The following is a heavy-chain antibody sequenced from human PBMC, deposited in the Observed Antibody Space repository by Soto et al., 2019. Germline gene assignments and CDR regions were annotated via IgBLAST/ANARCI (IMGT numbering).Heavy chain of an antibody. CDR2: IYYSGST. CDR1: GYSISRSNC. CDR3: ARNSDYYCMDV. V-gene: IGHV4-28*01. J-gene: IGHJ6*02. Sequence: PSKTLSLTXAVSGYSISRSNCWDWIRQPPWKGLEWIGYIYYSGSTYYNPSLNSRVTMSVDTSKNQYSLKLSSVTAVDTAVYYCARNSDYYCMDVWGQGTTVTVS.